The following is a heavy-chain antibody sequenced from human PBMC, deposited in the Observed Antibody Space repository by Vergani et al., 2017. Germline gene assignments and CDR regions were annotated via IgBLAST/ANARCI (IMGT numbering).Heavy chain of an antibody. D-gene: IGHD3-3*01. CDR3: ATDPVGRRYYDVWSGKNWFDP. Sequence: QVQLVQSGAEVKKPGASVKVSCKVSGYTLTELSMHWVRQAPGKGLEGMGGFDPEDGETINAQKFQGRVTMTEDKSTDTAYMELSSLRSEDTAVYYCATDPVGRRYYDVWSGKNWFDPWGQGTLVTVSS. CDR1: GYTLTELS. J-gene: IGHJ5*02. CDR2: FDPEDGET. V-gene: IGHV1-24*01.